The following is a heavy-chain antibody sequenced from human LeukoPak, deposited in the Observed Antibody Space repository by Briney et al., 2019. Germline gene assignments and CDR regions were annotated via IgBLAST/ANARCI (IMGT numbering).Heavy chain of an antibody. V-gene: IGHV1-8*01. CDR1: GYTFTSYD. D-gene: IGHD6-13*01. Sequence: ASVKVSCKASGYTFTSYDINWVRQATGQGLEWMGWMNPNSGNTGYAQKFQGRVTMTRNTSISTAYMELSSLRAEDTAGSYCARGEGSSWFLYYFDYWGQGTLVTVSS. J-gene: IGHJ4*02. CDR3: ARGEGSSWFLYYFDY. CDR2: MNPNSGNT.